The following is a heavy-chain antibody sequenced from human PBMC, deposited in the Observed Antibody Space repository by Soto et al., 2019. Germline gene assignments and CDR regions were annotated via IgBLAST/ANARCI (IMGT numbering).Heavy chain of an antibody. Sequence: EVQLVQSGAEVKKPGESLRISWKGSGYSFTSYWISWVRQMPGKGLEWMGRIDPSDSYTNYSPSFQGHVTISADKSISTAYLQWSSLKASDTAMYYCARLAMATRRGYYGMAVWGQGTTVTVSS. V-gene: IGHV5-10-1*01. CDR3: ARLAMATRRGYYGMAV. CDR2: IDPSDSYT. CDR1: GYSFTSYW. J-gene: IGHJ6*02. D-gene: IGHD5-12*01.